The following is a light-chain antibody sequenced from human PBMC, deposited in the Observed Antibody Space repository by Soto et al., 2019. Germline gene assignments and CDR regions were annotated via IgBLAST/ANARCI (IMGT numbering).Light chain of an antibody. Sequence: QSALTQPASVSGSPGQSITISCSGTSSDVGGYNYVSWFQQHPDKAPKVIIYEVNNRPSGVSNRFSGSKSGNTASLTISGLQAEDEADYYCSSFTSSITLVFGTGTKGTVL. V-gene: IGLV2-14*01. CDR1: SSDVGGYNY. CDR3: SSFTSSITLV. CDR2: EVN. J-gene: IGLJ1*01.